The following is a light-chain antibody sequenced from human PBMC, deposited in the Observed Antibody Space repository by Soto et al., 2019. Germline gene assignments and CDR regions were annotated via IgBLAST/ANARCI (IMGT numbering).Light chain of an antibody. V-gene: IGKV4-1*01. CDR2: GAS. J-gene: IGKJ2*01. Sequence: DFVMTQALESLAVSLGERATINCKSSQRVLYNSNNKNHLGWFQQKPGHPPKLLIYGASFRPSGVPDRFSGSGSGTDFTLTISSLQSEDVAVYYCQQYYSMPFTFGQGTKLEI. CDR1: QRVLYNSNNKNH. CDR3: QQYYSMPFT.